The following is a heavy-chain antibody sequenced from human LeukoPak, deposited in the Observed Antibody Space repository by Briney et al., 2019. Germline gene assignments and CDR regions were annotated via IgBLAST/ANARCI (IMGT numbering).Heavy chain of an antibody. CDR2: INPNSGGT. D-gene: IGHD5-12*01. Sequence: EASVKVSCKASGYTFIGYYIHWVRQAPGQGLEWMGCINPNSGGTNYAQKFQGRVTVTRDTSISTAYMELSRLRSDDTAVYYCARSRGGYDDYWGQGTLVTVSS. CDR3: ARSRGGYDDY. J-gene: IGHJ4*02. V-gene: IGHV1-2*02. CDR1: GYTFIGYY.